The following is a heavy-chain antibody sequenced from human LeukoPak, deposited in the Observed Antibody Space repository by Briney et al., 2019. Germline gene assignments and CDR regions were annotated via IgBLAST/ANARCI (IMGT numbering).Heavy chain of an antibody. CDR2: IYTSGST. CDR3: ASLSGGDFDY. Sequence: SETLSLTCTVSGGSISTSNYYWGWIRQPPGKGLEWIGRIYTSGSTNYNPSLKSRVTISVDTSKNQFSLKLSSVTAADTAVYYCASLSGGDFDYWGQGTLVTVSS. D-gene: IGHD3-16*01. V-gene: IGHV4-39*07. J-gene: IGHJ4*02. CDR1: GGSISTSNYY.